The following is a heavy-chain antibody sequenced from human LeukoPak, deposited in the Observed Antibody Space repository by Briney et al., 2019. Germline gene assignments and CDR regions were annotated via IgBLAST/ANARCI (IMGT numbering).Heavy chain of an antibody. Sequence: PGGSLRLSCTASGFTFNNYAMSWVRQASGKGLEWVSTISGSGINTYYADSVKGRFTISRDNSKNTLYLQMNSLRADDTAVYYCAKDIARGDCSSGSCYPLDPWGQGTLVTVSS. CDR3: AKDIARGDCSSGSCYPLDP. J-gene: IGHJ5*02. V-gene: IGHV3-23*01. CDR1: GFTFNNYA. CDR2: ISGSGINT. D-gene: IGHD2-15*01.